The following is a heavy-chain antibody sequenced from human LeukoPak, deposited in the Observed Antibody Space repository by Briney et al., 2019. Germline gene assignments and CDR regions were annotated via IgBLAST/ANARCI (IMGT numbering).Heavy chain of an antibody. CDR2: ISKDKSFE. CDR3: ARESPRTFGWRKYYGMDV. V-gene: IGHV3-30*03. Sequence: GGSLRLSCVASGFTFSSYNMHWVRQAPGKGLEWVAVISKDKSFEYYGDSVKGRFTISRDNPRNTLYLEMNSLRAEDTAVYYCARESPRTFGWRKYYGMDVWAQGTTVTVSS. D-gene: IGHD2/OR15-2a*01. CDR1: GFTFSSYN. J-gene: IGHJ6*02.